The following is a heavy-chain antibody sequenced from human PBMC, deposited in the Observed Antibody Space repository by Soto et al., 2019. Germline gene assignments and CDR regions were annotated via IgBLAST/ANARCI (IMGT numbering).Heavy chain of an antibody. CDR1: GDTFTSNY. CDR2: INPSSGAT. Sequence: QEQLVQSGAEVKEPGASLKVSCKASGDTFTSNYIHWVRQAPGQGLEWMGRINPSSGATLYAQKFQGRLTLTTDTSTSTVYMDLNSLKSEESAVYYCASRVLCDMDVWGQGTTVNVSS. V-gene: IGHV1-46*01. J-gene: IGHJ6*02. CDR3: ASRVLCDMDV. D-gene: IGHD2-21*01.